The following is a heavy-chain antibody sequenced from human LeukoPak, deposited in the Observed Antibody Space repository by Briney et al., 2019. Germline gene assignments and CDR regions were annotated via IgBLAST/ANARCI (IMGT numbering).Heavy chain of an antibody. CDR3: ASLQIGGSYYFDY. J-gene: IGHJ4*02. CDR1: GGSTSIYY. Sequence: SETLSLTCTVSGGSTSIYYWSWIRQPPGKGLEWLGYIYYNGNTNYNPSLNSRVTISVDTSKNQFSLRLSSVTAADTAVYYCASLQIGGSYYFDYWGQGTLVTVSS. CDR2: IYYNGNT. D-gene: IGHD3-16*01. V-gene: IGHV4-59*08.